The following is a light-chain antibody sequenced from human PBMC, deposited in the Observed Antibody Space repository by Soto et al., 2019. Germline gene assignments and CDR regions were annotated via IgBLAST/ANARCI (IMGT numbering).Light chain of an antibody. J-gene: IGKJ1*01. CDR2: GAS. V-gene: IGKV3-15*01. CDR1: ESISNK. CDR3: QQYSIWRT. Sequence: EIVVTPSPATLSVSPVERATFSCRASESISNKLAWYQQSPGQAPRLLIYGASTRATGIPDRFSGSGSGTEFTLTISSLQSEDFAVYYCQQYSIWRTFGQGTKVDI.